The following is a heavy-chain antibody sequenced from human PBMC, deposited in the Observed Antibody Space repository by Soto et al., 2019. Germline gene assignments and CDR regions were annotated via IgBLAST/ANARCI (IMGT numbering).Heavy chain of an antibody. CDR1: GYSFTSYW. D-gene: IGHD5-12*01. CDR2: IYPGDSDT. Sequence: GESLKISCKGSGYSFTSYWIGWVRQMPGKGLEWMGIIYPGDSDTRYSPSFQGQVTISADKSISTAYLQWSSLKASDTAMYYCARAGYSGYDSYYYGMDVWGQGTTVTVSS. V-gene: IGHV5-51*01. CDR3: ARAGYSGYDSYYYGMDV. J-gene: IGHJ6*02.